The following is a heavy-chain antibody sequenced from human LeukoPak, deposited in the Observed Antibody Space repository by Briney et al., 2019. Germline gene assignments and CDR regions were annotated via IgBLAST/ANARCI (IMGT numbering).Heavy chain of an antibody. CDR2: INQDGSEK. V-gene: IGHV3-7*01. Sequence: PGGSLRFSCTDSGFTFSRYSMSWVRQAPGKGLEWVANINQDGSEKYSVDSVKGRFTISRDNVKNSLYLQMNSLRAEDTAVYYCARYYYYYMDVWGKGTTVTVSS. CDR1: GFTFSRYS. J-gene: IGHJ6*03. CDR3: ARYYYYYMDV.